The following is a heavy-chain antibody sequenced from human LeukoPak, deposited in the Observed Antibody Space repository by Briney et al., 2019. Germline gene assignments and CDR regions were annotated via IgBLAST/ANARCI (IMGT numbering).Heavy chain of an antibody. CDR3: AKDLRIQRGYPLYFDY. CDR1: GGSVSSYY. Sequence: PSETLSLTCTVSGGSVSSYYWSWIRQPPGKGLEWVGYIYYSGSTNYSPSLKSRVTISVDTSKNQFSLKLSSVTAADTAVYYCAKDLRIQRGYPLYFDYWGQGTLVTVSS. CDR2: IYYSGST. D-gene: IGHD3-22*01. J-gene: IGHJ4*02. V-gene: IGHV4-59*02.